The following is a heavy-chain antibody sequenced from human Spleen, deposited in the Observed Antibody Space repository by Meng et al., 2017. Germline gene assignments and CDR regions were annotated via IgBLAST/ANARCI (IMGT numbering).Heavy chain of an antibody. Sequence: QGQLEWSGPGLGKPSPTLSPTCAVSGGSISSDSYYWSWIRQHPGKGLEWIGYIDYSGSTHYNPSLKSLVTISVDTSKNQFSLRLSSVTAADTAVYYCARAGLDEYSSWFFFDYWGQGALVTVSS. V-gene: IGHV4-31*01. J-gene: IGHJ4*02. CDR1: GGSISSDSYY. D-gene: IGHD6-6*01. CDR2: IDYSGST. CDR3: ARAGLDEYSSWFFFDY.